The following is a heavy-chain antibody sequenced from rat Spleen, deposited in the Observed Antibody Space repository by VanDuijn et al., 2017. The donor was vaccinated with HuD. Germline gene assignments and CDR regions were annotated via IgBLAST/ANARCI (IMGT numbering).Heavy chain of an antibody. CDR1: GFSFSDYY. J-gene: IGHJ2*01. Sequence: EVQLVESGGDLVQPGRSLKLSCAASGFSFSDYYMAWVRQAPTKGLEWVASISYDGGSTYYRDSVKGRFTISRDNAKSSLYLQMDSLRSEDTATYYGTTRLPGYGFDYWGQGVMVTVSS. V-gene: IGHV5-20*01. D-gene: IGHD1-4*01. CDR2: ISYDGGST. CDR3: TTRLPGYGFDY.